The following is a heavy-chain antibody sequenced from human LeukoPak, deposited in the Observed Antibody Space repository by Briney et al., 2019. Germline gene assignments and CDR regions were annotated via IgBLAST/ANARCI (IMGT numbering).Heavy chain of an antibody. J-gene: IGHJ4*02. V-gene: IGHV3-48*01. D-gene: IGHD1-26*01. CDR2: FSDSRSTI. CDR1: GFTFSTYG. CDR3: ASGGPTRGTLDY. Sequence: GGSLRLSCAASGFTFSTYGMNWVRQAPGKGLEWISYFSDSRSTIYYADSVRGRFTISRDNSKNTLDLQMSSLRVEDTAVYYCASGGPTRGTLDYWGQGTLVTVSS.